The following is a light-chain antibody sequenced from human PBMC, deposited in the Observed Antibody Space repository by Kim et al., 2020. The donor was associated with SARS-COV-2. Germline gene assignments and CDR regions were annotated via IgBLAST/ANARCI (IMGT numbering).Light chain of an antibody. CDR3: HQYGRSPRVT. Sequence: DIVLMQSPGTLSLSPGERATLSCRASQSVSSNNLAWYQQKTGQAPRLLIYCASIRATGIPDRFSGSGSGTDFTLTITRLEAEDFAVYYCHQYGRSPRVTFGGGTKVDIK. J-gene: IGKJ4*01. CDR1: QSVSSNN. CDR2: CAS. V-gene: IGKV3-20*01.